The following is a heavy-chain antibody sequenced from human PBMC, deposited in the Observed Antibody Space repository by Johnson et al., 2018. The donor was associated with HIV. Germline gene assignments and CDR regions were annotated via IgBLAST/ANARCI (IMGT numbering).Heavy chain of an antibody. V-gene: IGHV3-23*04. CDR1: GFTFSSYA. Sequence: VQLVESGGGVVQPGRSLRLSCAASGFTFSSYAMSWVRQAPGKGLEWVSAISGSGGSTYYADSVKGRFTISRDNSKNTLYLQMNSLRAEDTAVYYCARDGKVGATPSRACDIWGQGTMVTVSS. D-gene: IGHD1-26*01. J-gene: IGHJ3*02. CDR2: ISGSGGST. CDR3: ARDGKVGATPSRACDI.